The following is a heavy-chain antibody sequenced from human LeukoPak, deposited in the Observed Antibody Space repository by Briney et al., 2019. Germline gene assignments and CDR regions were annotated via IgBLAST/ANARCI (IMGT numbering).Heavy chain of an antibody. D-gene: IGHD2-2*01. CDR3: ARAGYCSSTSCYSSPAPFDY. CDR2: IYYSGST. V-gene: IGHV4-59*01. J-gene: IGHJ4*02. CDR1: GGSISSYY. Sequence: SETLSLTCTVSGGSISSYYWSWIRQPPGKGLEWIGYIYYSGSTNYNPSLKSRVTISVDTSKNQFSLKLSPVTAADTAVYYCARAGYCSSTSCYSSPAPFDYWGQGTLVTVSS.